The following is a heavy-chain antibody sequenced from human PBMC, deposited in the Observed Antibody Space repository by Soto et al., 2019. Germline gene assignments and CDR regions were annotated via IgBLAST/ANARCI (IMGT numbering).Heavy chain of an antibody. J-gene: IGHJ4*02. V-gene: IGHV1-18*01. CDR2: ISAYNGNT. CDR3: ARPRGYSSGFDY. D-gene: IGHD5-18*01. CDR1: GYTFTSYG. Sequence: QVQLVQSGAEVKKPGASVKVSCKASGYTFTSYGISWVRQAPGQGLEWMGWISAYNGNTNYAQKPQARVTMTPDTSTSTAAMELRSLRSDDTAVYYCARPRGYSSGFDYWGQGTLVTVSS.